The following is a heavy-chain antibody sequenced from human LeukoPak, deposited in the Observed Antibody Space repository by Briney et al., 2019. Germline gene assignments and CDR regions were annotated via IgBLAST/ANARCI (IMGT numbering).Heavy chain of an antibody. Sequence: KPSETLSLTCTVSNGSISSYYWSWIRQPPGKGLEFIGFIYYIGSTNYNPSLKSRVTISVDTSKNQFSLKLRPVTATDTAVYYCARHARTASSPLDHWGQGTLVTVSS. J-gene: IGHJ4*02. CDR2: IYYIGST. CDR3: ARHARTASSPLDH. CDR1: NGSISSYY. D-gene: IGHD2-21*02. V-gene: IGHV4-59*08.